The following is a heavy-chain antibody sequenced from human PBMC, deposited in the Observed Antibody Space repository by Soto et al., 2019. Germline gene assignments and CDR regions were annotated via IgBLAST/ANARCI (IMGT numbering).Heavy chain of an antibody. J-gene: IGHJ4*02. Sequence: VQLVQSEAEVKKPGASVKVSCKASGYTFTSYGISWVRQAPGQGLEWMGWISAYNGNTNYAQKLQGRVTMTTDTSTSTAYMELRSLRSDDTAVYYCARGPTIFGVVQTLAQSDYWGQGTLVTVSS. CDR3: ARGPTIFGVVQTLAQSDY. V-gene: IGHV1-18*01. D-gene: IGHD3-3*01. CDR2: ISAYNGNT. CDR1: GYTFTSYG.